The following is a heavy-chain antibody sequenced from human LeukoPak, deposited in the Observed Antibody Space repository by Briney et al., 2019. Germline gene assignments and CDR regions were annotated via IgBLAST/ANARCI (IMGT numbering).Heavy chain of an antibody. V-gene: IGHV3-23*01. D-gene: IGHD3-3*01. Sequence: GGSLRLSCEGSGFTFGSYAMSWVRQAPGKGLEWVSSISNIGGNGGSTYYADSVKGRFTISRDDSKNTLYLQMNSLRAEDAAVYYCAKDFYDFWSGCDHWGQGTLVTVSS. CDR1: GFTFGSYA. J-gene: IGHJ4*02. CDR3: AKDFYDFWSGCDH. CDR2: ISNIGGNGGST.